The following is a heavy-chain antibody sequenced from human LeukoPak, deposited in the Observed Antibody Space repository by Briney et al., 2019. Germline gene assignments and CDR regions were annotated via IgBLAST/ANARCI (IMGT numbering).Heavy chain of an antibody. Sequence: ASVKVSCKASGYTFTSYGISWVRQAPGQGLEWMGWISAYNGNTNYAQKLHGRVTMTTDTSTSTAYMELRSLRSDDTAVYYCARVTTWLLNGPRQSWFDPWGQGTLVTVSS. J-gene: IGHJ5*02. CDR2: ISAYNGNT. V-gene: IGHV1-18*01. CDR1: GYTFTSYG. CDR3: ARVTTWLLNGPRQSWFDP. D-gene: IGHD3-22*01.